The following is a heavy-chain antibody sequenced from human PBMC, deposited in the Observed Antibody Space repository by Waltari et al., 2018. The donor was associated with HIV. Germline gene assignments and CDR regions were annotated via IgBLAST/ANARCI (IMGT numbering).Heavy chain of an antibody. V-gene: IGHV3-15*01. Sequence: EVQLVESGGRSVRPGVSLGLACAASAFNLYAVCVTWVRQAPGKGLEWISRSKSKNEGEEANYVASVNGRFIISRDDSRNTVYLQMNSRQKDDTAVYFCASTHYYDSSGLDNWGQGTLVTVSS. J-gene: IGHJ1*01. CDR2: SKSKNEGEEA. CDR1: AFNLYAVC. D-gene: IGHD3-22*01. CDR3: ASTHYYDSSGLDN.